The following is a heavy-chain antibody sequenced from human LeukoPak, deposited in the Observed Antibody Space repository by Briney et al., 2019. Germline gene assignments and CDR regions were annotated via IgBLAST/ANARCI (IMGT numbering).Heavy chain of an antibody. CDR2: INHSGST. CDR3: ARGGVRIRS. CDR1: GGSFSGYY. V-gene: IGHV4-34*01. D-gene: IGHD2-8*01. Sequence: SETLSLTCAVYGGSFSGYYWSWIRQPPGKGLEWIGEINHSGSTNYNPSLKSRVTMSVDTSKNQFSLKLSSATAADTAVYYCARGGVRIRSWGQGTLVTVSS. J-gene: IGHJ5*02.